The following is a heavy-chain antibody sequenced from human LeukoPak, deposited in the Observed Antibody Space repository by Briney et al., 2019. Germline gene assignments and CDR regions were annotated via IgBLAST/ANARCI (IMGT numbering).Heavy chain of an antibody. J-gene: IGHJ4*02. CDR3: TPQYCSSSSCYIDY. D-gene: IGHD2-2*02. V-gene: IGHV3-15*01. Sequence: GGSLRLSCAASGFTFSNAWMSWVRQAPGKGPEWVGRIKRKTDGGTTDYAAPVKGRFTISRDDSKNTLYLQMNSLKTEDTAVYYCTPQYCSSSSCYIDYWGQGTLVTVSS. CDR2: IKRKTDGGTT. CDR1: GFTFSNAW.